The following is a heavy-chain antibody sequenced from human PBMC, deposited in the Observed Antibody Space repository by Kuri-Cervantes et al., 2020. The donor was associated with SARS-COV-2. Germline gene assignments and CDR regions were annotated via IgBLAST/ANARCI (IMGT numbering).Heavy chain of an antibody. D-gene: IGHD6-19*01. V-gene: IGHV3-30*07. CDR2: ISYDGSNK. CDR1: GFTFSSYA. CDR3: ARDWVAGYDY. J-gene: IGHJ4*02. Sequence: GGSLRLSCAASGFTFSSYAMHWVRQAPGKGLEWVAVISYDGSNKYYADSVKGRFTISRDNSKNTLYLQMNSLRAEDTAVYYCARDWVAGYDYWGQATLVTVSS.